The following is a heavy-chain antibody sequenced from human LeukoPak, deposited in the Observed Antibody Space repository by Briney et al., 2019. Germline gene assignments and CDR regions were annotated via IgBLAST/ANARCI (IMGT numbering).Heavy chain of an antibody. D-gene: IGHD6-13*01. V-gene: IGHV1-18*01. CDR1: GYTFTNYG. CDR2: ISAFNGNT. J-gene: IGHJ5*02. Sequence: GASVKVSCKTSGYTFTNYGVGWVRQAPGQGLEWMGWISAFNGNTKYAQKLQGRVTMTTDTSTSTAYMELRSLRSDDTAVYYCARDQIVDSSSWYADNWFDPWGQGTLVTVSS. CDR3: ARDQIVDSSSWYADNWFDP.